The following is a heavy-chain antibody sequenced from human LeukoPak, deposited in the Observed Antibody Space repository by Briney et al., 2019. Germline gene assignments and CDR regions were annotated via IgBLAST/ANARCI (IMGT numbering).Heavy chain of an antibody. D-gene: IGHD3-10*01. CDR3: ARERSMVRGVSWFDP. Sequence: SETLSLTCTVSGGSISNHYWSWIRQPPGKGLEWIGYIYYNGSPNYNPSLKSRVTISVDTSKNPFSLKLSSVTAADTAVYYCARERSMVRGVSWFDPWGQGTLVTVSS. J-gene: IGHJ5*02. CDR1: GGSISNHY. V-gene: IGHV4-59*11. CDR2: IYYNGSP.